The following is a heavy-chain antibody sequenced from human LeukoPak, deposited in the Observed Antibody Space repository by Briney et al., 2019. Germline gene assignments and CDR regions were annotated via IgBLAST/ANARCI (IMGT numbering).Heavy chain of an antibody. V-gene: IGHV3-7*05. J-gene: IGHJ4*02. CDR3: ARHGSYNFDF. CDR1: GFSFTNYW. CDR2: IKEDGTQT. Sequence: GGSLRLSCAASGFSFTNYWMGWVRQAPGKGLEWVANIKEDGTQTYYVDSVKGRLTVSRDNAKNSLFLQMSSLRAEDTAMYYCARHGSYNFDFWGQGTLVTVSS. D-gene: IGHD1-26*01.